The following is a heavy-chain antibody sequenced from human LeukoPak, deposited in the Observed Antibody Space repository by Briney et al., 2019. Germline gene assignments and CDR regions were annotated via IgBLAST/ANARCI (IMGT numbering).Heavy chain of an antibody. CDR2: ISSSSSYI. Sequence: GGSLRLSCAASGFTFSSYSMNWVRQAPGKGLEWVSSISSSSSYIYYADSVKGRFTISRDNAKNSLYLQMNSLRAEDTAVYYCAREGTGRSAASSNDYWGQGTLVTVSS. J-gene: IGHJ4*02. CDR3: AREGTGRSAASSNDY. V-gene: IGHV3-21*01. CDR1: GFTFSSYS. D-gene: IGHD2-2*01.